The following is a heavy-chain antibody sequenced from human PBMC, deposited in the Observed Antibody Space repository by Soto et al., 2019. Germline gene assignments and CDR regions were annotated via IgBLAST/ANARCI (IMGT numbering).Heavy chain of an antibody. V-gene: IGHV1-8*01. CDR1: GYTFTSYD. CDR2: MNPNSGNT. J-gene: IGHJ4*02. CDR3: AAELLWFGESTYYFDY. Sequence: ASVKVSCKASGYTFTSYDINWVRQATGQGLEWMGWMNPNSGNTGYAQKFQGRVTITADKSTSTAYMELSSLRSEDTAVYYCAAELLWFGESTYYFDYWGQGTLVTVSS. D-gene: IGHD3-10*01.